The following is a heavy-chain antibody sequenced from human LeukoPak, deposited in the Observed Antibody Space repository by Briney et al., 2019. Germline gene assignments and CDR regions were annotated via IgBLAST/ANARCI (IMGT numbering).Heavy chain of an antibody. CDR1: GYTFTGYQ. CDR2: INPNSGGT. CDR3: ARHSSSWYLGAFDI. Sequence: GASVKVSCKSSGYTFTGYQMHWVRQAPGQGLEWMGWINPNSGGTNYAQKFQGWVTMTRDTSISTAYMELSRLRSDDTAVYYCARHSSSWYLGAFDIWGQGTMVTVSS. J-gene: IGHJ3*02. D-gene: IGHD6-13*01. V-gene: IGHV1-2*04.